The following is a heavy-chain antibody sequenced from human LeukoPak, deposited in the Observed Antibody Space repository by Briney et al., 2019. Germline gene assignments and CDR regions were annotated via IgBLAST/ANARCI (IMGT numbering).Heavy chain of an antibody. Sequence: GGSLRLPCAASGFTFSSYSMNWVRQAPGKGLEWVSSISSSSSYIYYADSVKGRFTISRDNAKNSLYLQMNSLRVEDTALYYCARVRSVGGNPHAFNIWGQGTMVTVSS. V-gene: IGHV3-21*01. J-gene: IGHJ3*02. CDR2: ISSSSSYI. CDR3: ARVRSVGGNPHAFNI. CDR1: GFTFSSYS. D-gene: IGHD4-23*01.